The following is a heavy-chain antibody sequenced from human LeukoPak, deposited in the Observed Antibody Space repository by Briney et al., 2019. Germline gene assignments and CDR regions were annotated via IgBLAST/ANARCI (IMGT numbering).Heavy chain of an antibody. V-gene: IGHV1-46*01. J-gene: IGHJ3*02. CDR3: ARAGVITMVRGVIINDAFDI. CDR1: GYTFTSYG. Sequence: GASVKVSCKASGYTFTSYGISWVRQAPGQGLEWMGIINPSGGSTSYAQKFQGRVTMTRDTSTSTVYMELSSLRSEDTAVYYCARAGVITMVRGVIINDAFDIWGQGTMVTVSS. D-gene: IGHD3-10*01. CDR2: INPSGGST.